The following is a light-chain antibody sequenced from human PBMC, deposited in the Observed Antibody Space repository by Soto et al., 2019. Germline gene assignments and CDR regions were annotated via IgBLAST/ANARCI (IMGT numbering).Light chain of an antibody. CDR1: QSVSSY. CDR2: DAS. J-gene: IGKJ4*01. V-gene: IGKV3-11*01. CDR3: QQGNNWPLT. Sequence: EIVLTQSPATLSLSPGERATLSCRASQSVSSYLAWYQQKPGQAPSLLIYDASNRATGIPARFSGSGSGTYFTLTISSLEPEDFAVYYCQQGNNWPLTFGGGTKVEIK.